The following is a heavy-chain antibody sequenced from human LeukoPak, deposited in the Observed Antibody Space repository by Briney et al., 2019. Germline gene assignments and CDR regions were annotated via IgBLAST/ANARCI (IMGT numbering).Heavy chain of an antibody. Sequence: GSLRLSCTASGFTFIGYSMNWIRQAPGKGLEWVSAISGSGGSTYYADSVKGRFTISRDNSKNTLYLQMNSLRAEDTAVYYCARAYGSGIVELDYWGQGTLVTVSS. CDR2: ISGSGGST. V-gene: IGHV3-23*01. CDR1: GFTFIGYS. D-gene: IGHD3-10*01. J-gene: IGHJ4*02. CDR3: ARAYGSGIVELDY.